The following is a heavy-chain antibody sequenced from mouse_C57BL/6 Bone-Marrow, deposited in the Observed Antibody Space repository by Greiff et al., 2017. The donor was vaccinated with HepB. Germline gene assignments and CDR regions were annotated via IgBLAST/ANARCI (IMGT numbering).Heavy chain of an antibody. J-gene: IGHJ1*03. D-gene: IGHD2-12*01. Sequence: VQLQQPGAELVMPGASVKLSCKASGYTFTSYWMHWVKQRPGQGLEWIGEIDPSDSYTNYNQKFKGKSTLTVDKSSSTAYMQLSSLTSDDSAVYYCARRARYFWYFDVWGTGTTVTVSS. CDR2: IDPSDSYT. V-gene: IGHV1-69*01. CDR1: GYTFTSYW. CDR3: ARRARYFWYFDV.